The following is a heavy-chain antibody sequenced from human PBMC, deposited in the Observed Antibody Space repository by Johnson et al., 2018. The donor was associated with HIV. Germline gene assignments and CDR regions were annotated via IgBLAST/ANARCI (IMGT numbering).Heavy chain of an antibody. J-gene: IGHJ3*02. CDR3: AKDVIVVVPAAPDAFDI. CDR2: ISGSGGDT. D-gene: IGHD2-2*01. CDR1: GFIFNNYA. V-gene: IGHV3-23*04. Sequence: VQLVESGGGLVQPGGSLRLSCAGSGFIFNNYAMSWVRQTPGKGLEWVSGISGSGGDTYYADSVKGRFTISRDNSKNTLYLQMNSLRAEDTAVYYCAKDVIVVVPAAPDAFDIWGQGTMVTVSS.